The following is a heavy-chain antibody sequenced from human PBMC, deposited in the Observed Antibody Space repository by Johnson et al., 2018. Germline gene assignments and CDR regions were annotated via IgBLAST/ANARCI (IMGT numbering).Heavy chain of an antibody. D-gene: IGHD7-27*01. CDR2: IKYDGIER. J-gene: IGHJ3*02. Sequence: VQLVESGGGLVQPGGSLRLSCAASGFTFSSYWMTWVRQAPGKGLEWVANIKYDGIERYYVNSVKGRFTISRDNAKNSLYLQMNSLRAEDTAVYYCGTEANGDSAFEIWGQGTMVAVSS. CDR3: GTEANGDSAFEI. V-gene: IGHV3-7*04. CDR1: GFTFSSYW.